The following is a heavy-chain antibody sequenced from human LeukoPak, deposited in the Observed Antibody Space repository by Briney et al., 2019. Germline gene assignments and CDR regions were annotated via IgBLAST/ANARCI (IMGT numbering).Heavy chain of an antibody. CDR2: INHSGST. J-gene: IGHJ4*02. CDR3: ARADYGGNSWYFDY. CDR1: GGSFSGYY. Sequence: PSETLSLTCAVYGGSFSGYYWSWIRQPPGKGLEWIGEINHSGSTNYNPSLKSRVTISVDTSKNQFSLKLSSVTAADTAVYYCARADYGGNSWYFDYWGQGTLVTVSS. V-gene: IGHV4-34*01. D-gene: IGHD4-23*01.